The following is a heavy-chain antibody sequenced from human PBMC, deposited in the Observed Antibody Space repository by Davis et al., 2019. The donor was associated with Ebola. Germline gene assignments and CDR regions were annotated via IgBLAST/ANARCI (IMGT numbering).Heavy chain of an antibody. CDR1: GFSVSESY. V-gene: IGHV3-66*01. CDR2: IYSAGST. D-gene: IGHD1-1*01. J-gene: IGHJ4*02. CDR3: ARTLTTLY. Sequence: GESLKISCAASGFSVSESYMTWVRQAPGKGLEWVSNIYSAGSTYYADSVKGRFTISRDDSKNTLYLHMNSLRVEDTAVYYCARTLTTLYWGQGTLVTVSP.